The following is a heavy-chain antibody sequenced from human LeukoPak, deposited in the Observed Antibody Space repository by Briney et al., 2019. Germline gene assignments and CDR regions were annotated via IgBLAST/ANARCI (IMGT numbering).Heavy chain of an antibody. CDR1: GFTFSSYW. CDR2: IKQDGSEK. J-gene: IGHJ4*02. V-gene: IGHV3-7*01. CDR3: AREGDVYDYVWGSYRYGHFDY. D-gene: IGHD3-16*02. Sequence: GGSLRLSCAASGFTFSSYWMSWVRQAPGKGLEWVANIKQDGSEKYYVDSVKGRFTISRDNAKNSLYLQMNSLRTEDTAVYYCAREGDVYDYVWGSYRYGHFDYWGQGTLVTVSS.